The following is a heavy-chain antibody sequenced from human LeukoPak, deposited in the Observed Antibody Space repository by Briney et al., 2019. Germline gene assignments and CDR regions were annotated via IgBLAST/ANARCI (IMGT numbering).Heavy chain of an antibody. J-gene: IGHJ6*02. Sequence: PVGSLRLSCAASGFTFSSNYMSWVRQAPGKGLEWVSVIYSGGSTYYPDSVRGRVTISRDNSKNTLYLQMNSLRAEDTAVYYCARTNYYYYGMDVWGQGTTVTVSS. CDR2: IYSGGST. CDR1: GFTFSSNY. CDR3: ARTNYYYYGMDV. V-gene: IGHV3-66*01.